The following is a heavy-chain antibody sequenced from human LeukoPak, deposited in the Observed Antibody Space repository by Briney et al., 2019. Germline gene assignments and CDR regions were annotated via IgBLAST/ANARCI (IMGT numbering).Heavy chain of an antibody. Sequence: SETLSLTCTVSGGSISSSSYYWGWIRQPPGKGLEWIGNIYYSGSTNLNSSLKSRVTISVDTSKNQFSLKLSSVTAADTAVYYCARLEDIAAARIIDYWGQGTLVTVSS. J-gene: IGHJ4*02. CDR1: GGSISSSSYY. CDR3: ARLEDIAAARIIDY. V-gene: IGHV4-39*01. CDR2: IYYSGST. D-gene: IGHD6-13*01.